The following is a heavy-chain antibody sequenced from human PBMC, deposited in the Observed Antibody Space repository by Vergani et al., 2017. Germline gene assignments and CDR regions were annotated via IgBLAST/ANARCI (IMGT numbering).Heavy chain of an antibody. CDR3: AKMTGEYYSHCMCV. D-gene: IGHD7-27*01. CDR1: GFTLSNYA. CDR2: ISGTGDRT. V-gene: IGHV3-23*01. Sequence: EVQLLESGGGLVQPGGSLRLSCAGSGFTLSNYAMSWVRQGPGKGLEWVSGISGTGDRTNYVDSVKGRFIISRDNSKNTLYLQMNSLRGEDTAVYYCAKMTGEYYSHCMCVWGHGTTVTVSS. J-gene: IGHJ6*02.